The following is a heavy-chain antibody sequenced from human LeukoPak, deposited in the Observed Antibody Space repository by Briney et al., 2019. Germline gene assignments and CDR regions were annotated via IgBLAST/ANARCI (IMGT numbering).Heavy chain of an antibody. D-gene: IGHD6-13*01. J-gene: IGHJ4*02. V-gene: IGHV1-18*01. CDR2: ISAYNGNT. CDR1: GYTFSSYG. Sequence: VALVKVSCKASGYTFSSYGISWVRQAPGQGLEWMGWISAYNGNTNYAQKLQGRVTMTTDTSTSTAYMELRSLRSDDTAVYYCARVRIEQQPYDYWGQGTLVTVSS. CDR3: ARVRIEQQPYDY.